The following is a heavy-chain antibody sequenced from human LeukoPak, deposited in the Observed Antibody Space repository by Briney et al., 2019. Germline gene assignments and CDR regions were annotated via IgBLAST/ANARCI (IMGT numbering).Heavy chain of an antibody. D-gene: IGHD1-14*01. J-gene: IGHJ4*02. CDR2: TYYRSKWNY. V-gene: IGHV6-1*01. CDR1: GDSVSTVYSA. Sequence: SQTLSLTCAISGDSVSTVYSAWNWIRQSPSGGLEWLGRTYYRSKWNYDYAISVQSRITINQDPSNIQLSLQLNSVTPEDTAVYYCARDKYHLDYWGPGPVVTVS. CDR3: ARDKYHLDY.